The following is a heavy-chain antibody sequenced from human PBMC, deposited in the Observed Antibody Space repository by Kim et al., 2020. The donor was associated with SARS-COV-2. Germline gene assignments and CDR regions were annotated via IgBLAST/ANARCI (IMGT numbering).Heavy chain of an antibody. Sequence: GGSLRLSCAASGFTFSSYAMHWVRQAPGKGLEWVAVISYDGSNKYYADSVKGRFTISRDNSKNTLYLQMNSLRAEDTAVYYCARGDGYNFVAILALDYWG. J-gene: IGHJ4*01. V-gene: IGHV3-30*04. CDR3: ARGDGYNFVAILALDY. CDR2: ISYDGSNK. D-gene: IGHD5-12*01. CDR1: GFTFSSYA.